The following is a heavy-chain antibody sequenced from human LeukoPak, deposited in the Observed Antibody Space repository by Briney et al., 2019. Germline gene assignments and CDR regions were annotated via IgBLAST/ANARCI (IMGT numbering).Heavy chain of an antibody. CDR2: INHSGST. CDR3: ARQWLVTYYFDY. CDR1: GGSFSGYY. V-gene: IGHV4-34*01. J-gene: IGHJ4*02. Sequence: KPSETLSLTCAVYGGSFSGYYRSCICQPPGKGLEWIGEINHSGSTNYNPSLKSRVTISVDTSKNQFSLKLSSVTAADTAVYYCARQWLVTYYFDYWGQGTLVTVSS. D-gene: IGHD6-19*01.